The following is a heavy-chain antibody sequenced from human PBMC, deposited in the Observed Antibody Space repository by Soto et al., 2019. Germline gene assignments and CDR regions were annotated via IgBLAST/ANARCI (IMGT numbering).Heavy chain of an antibody. D-gene: IGHD3-9*01. Sequence: ASVKVSCKASGYTFTSYGISWVRQAPGQGFEWMGRISPKSGGTNYAQKFQGRVSLTWDTSLNTAYMELSSLMSEDTAVYYCARPPGYISDWYYFDLWGQGTQVTVSS. V-gene: IGHV1-2*02. CDR2: ISPKSGGT. CDR1: GYTFTSYG. J-gene: IGHJ4*02. CDR3: ARPPGYISDWYYFDL.